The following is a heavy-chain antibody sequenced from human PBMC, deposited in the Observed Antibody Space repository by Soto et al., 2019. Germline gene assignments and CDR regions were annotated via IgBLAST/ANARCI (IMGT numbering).Heavy chain of an antibody. CDR3: ARDLGEGSAI. V-gene: IGHV3-21*01. J-gene: IGHJ4*02. CDR1: GFTFSSST. D-gene: IGHD3-10*01. CDR2: ISSSSSYI. Sequence: AGGSLRLSCAASGFTFSSSTMSWVRQAPGKGLEWVSAISSSSSYIYYADSLKGRFTISRDNAKNSLYLQMHSLRAEDTALYYCARDLGEGSAIWCQGTLVTVSS.